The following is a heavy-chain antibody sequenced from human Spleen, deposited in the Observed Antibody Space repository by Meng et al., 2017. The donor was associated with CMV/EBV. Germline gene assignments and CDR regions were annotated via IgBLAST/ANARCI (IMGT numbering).Heavy chain of an antibody. CDR2: IKQDGSEK. D-gene: IGHD3-22*01. Sequence: FSSYWMSWVRQAPGKGLEWVANIKQDGSEKYYVDSVKGRFTISRDNAKNSLYLQMNSLRAEDTAVYYCARGTPYSAAITMIVGVFDYWGQGTLVTVSS. J-gene: IGHJ4*02. V-gene: IGHV3-7*01. CDR3: ARGTPYSAAITMIVGVFDY. CDR1: FSSYW.